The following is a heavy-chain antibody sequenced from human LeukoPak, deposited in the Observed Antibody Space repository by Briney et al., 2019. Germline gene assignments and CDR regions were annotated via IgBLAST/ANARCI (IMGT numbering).Heavy chain of an antibody. CDR2: INPNSGGT. D-gene: IGHD2-15*01. V-gene: IGHV1-2*02. J-gene: IGHJ5*02. CDR1: GYTFTGYY. Sequence: GASVKVSCKASGYTFTGYYMHWVRQAPGQGLEWMGWINPNSGGTNYAQKFQGRVTMTRDTSISTAYMELSRLRSDDTAVYYCARTIVVVAEDWFDPWGQGTLVTVSS. CDR3: ARTIVVVAEDWFDP.